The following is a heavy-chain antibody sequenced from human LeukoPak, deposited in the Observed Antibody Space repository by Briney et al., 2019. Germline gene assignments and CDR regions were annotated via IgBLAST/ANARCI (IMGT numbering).Heavy chain of an antibody. J-gene: IGHJ4*02. CDR1: GYSFTDYY. D-gene: IGHD6-6*01. Sequence: GASVKVSCKASGYSFTDYYMHWVRQAPGQGLEWMGWINPNTGGTDFAQKFQGRVTMTRDTSISTVYMELSRLRSDDTAMYYCASSLGIASRCPPGHWGQGSLVPVSS. CDR2: INPNTGGT. V-gene: IGHV1-2*02. CDR3: ASSLGIASRCPPGH.